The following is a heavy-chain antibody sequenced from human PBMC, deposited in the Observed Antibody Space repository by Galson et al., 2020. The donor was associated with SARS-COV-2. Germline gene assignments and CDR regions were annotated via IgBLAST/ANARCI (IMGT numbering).Heavy chain of an antibody. CDR3: ARDLSYYYGMDV. CDR2: IWYDGSNQ. Sequence: GGSLRLSCAASGFTFSSYGMHWVRQAPGKGLEWVAVIWYDGSNQYYADSVKGRFTISRDNSKNTLYLQMNSLRAEDTAVYYCARDLSYYYGMDVWGQGTTVTVSS. CDR1: GFTFSSYG. J-gene: IGHJ6*02. V-gene: IGHV3-33*01.